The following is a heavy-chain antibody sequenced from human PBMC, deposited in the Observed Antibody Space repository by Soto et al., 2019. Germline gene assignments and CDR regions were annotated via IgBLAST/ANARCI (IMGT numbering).Heavy chain of an antibody. CDR1: GGSGSSYY. D-gene: IGHD4-17*01. V-gene: IGHV4-4*07. J-gene: IGHJ4*02. CDR3: ASSPTVTTTPYFDS. CDR2: INSSSGST. Sequence: SETLSLTCTVSGGSGSSYYWSWIRQPAGKGLEWIGRINSSSGSTNYNPSLKSRVTMSVDTSKNLISLKLSSVTAADTAVYYCASSPTVTTTPYFDSWGQGTLVTVS.